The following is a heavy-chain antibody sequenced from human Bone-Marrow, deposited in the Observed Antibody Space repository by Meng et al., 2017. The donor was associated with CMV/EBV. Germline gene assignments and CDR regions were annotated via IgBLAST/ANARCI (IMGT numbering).Heavy chain of an antibody. J-gene: IGHJ4*02. V-gene: IGHV4-30-4*08. CDR1: GGSISRGASS. CDR3: ARVLSGYFDY. Sequence: PLPGSRPVLVTPSHPLSLPFSVSGGSISRGASSLCSIRHPPGKGLEWIWYIYYSGRTYYNPSIKSRVTISVDTSKNQFSLKLSSVTAADTAVYYCARVLSGYFDYWGQGTLVTVSS. CDR2: IYYSGRT. D-gene: IGHD2-15*01.